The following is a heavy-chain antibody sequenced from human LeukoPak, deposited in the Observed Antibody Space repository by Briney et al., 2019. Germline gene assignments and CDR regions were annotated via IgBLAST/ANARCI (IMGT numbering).Heavy chain of an antibody. J-gene: IGHJ5*02. D-gene: IGHD2-15*01. Sequence: ASVKVSCKASGYTFTSYDINWVRQATGQGLEWMGWMNPNSGNTGYAQKFQGRVTMTRNTSISTAYMELSSLRSEDTAVYYCARGYCSGGSCPPNFNWFDPWGQGTLVTVSS. V-gene: IGHV1-8*01. CDR1: GYTFTSYD. CDR2: MNPNSGNT. CDR3: ARGYCSGGSCPPNFNWFDP.